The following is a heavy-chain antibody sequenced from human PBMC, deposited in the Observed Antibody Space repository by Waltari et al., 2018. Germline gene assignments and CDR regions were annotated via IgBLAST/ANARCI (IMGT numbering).Heavy chain of an antibody. V-gene: IGHV4-31*01. CDR1: GGLIRSGGYF. D-gene: IGHD3-16*01. J-gene: IGHJ5*02. CDR2: IYHTGTN. Sequence: QVQLQESGPGLVEPSQTLSLTCTVSGGLIRSGGYFWSWIRQRPGKGLEWIGHIYHTGTNYYNSSLKSVAAISVDKSKNQFFLRLASVTAADSAVYYCARRDYENNWFDPWGQGTLVTVSP. CDR3: ARRDYENNWFDP.